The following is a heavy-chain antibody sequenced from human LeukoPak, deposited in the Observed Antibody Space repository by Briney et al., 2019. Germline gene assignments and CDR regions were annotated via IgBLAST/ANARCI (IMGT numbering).Heavy chain of an antibody. CDR1: GGSISSSSYY. Sequence: SETLSLTCTVSGGSISSSSYYWGWIRQPPGKGLEWIGSIYYSGSTYYNPSLKSRVTISVDTSKNQFSLKLNSVTAADTAVYYCARDSTRSYYYDSSGFTVGLGYWGQGTLVTVSS. V-gene: IGHV4-39*02. CDR2: IYYSGST. J-gene: IGHJ4*02. CDR3: ARDSTRSYYYDSSGFTVGLGY. D-gene: IGHD3-22*01.